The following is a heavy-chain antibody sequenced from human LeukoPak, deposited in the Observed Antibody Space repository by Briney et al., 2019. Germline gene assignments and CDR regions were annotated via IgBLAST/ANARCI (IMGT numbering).Heavy chain of an antibody. CDR1: GFTFSSYA. J-gene: IGHJ3*02. V-gene: IGHV3-23*01. D-gene: IGHD2-2*01. Sequence: PGGSLRLSCAASGFTFSSYAMSWVRQVPGKGLEWVSAISGSGGSTYYADSVKGRFTISRENAKNSFYLQMNSLRAGDTAVYYCAGQARPGSAEGAFDIWGQGTMVTVSS. CDR2: ISGSGGST. CDR3: AGQARPGSAEGAFDI.